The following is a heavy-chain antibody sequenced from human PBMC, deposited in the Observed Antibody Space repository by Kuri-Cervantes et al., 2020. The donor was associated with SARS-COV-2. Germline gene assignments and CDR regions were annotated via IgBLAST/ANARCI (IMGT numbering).Heavy chain of an antibody. V-gene: IGHV3-11*04. CDR2: ISSSGSTI. CDR3: AREVVVVENWFDP. D-gene: IGHD3-22*01. Sequence: GGSLRLSCAASGFTFSDYYMSWIRQAPGKGLEWVSYISSSGSTIYYADSVKGRFTISRDNSKNTLYLQMNSLRAEDTAVYYCAREVVVVENWFDPWGQGTLVTVSS. J-gene: IGHJ5*02. CDR1: GFTFSDYY.